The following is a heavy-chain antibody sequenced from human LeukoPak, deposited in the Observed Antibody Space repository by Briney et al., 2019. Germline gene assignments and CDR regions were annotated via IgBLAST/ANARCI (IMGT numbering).Heavy chain of an antibody. Sequence: PGGSLRLSCSASGFTFSNYGMFWVRQAPGKGLKYVSGISTNGGSTDYADSVKGRFTISRDNSRNTLYLQMRSLRTDDTGVYYCVKGRTATMLDYWGQGSLVTVSS. CDR1: GFTFSNYG. D-gene: IGHD5-24*01. V-gene: IGHV3-64D*09. CDR3: VKGRTATMLDY. J-gene: IGHJ4*02. CDR2: ISTNGGST.